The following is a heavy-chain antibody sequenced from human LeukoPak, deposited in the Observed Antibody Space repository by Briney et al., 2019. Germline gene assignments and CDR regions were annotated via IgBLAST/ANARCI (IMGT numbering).Heavy chain of an antibody. Sequence: GGSLRLSCAASGFTFSTYGINWVRQAPGKGLEWVSYISSGSDSIHYADSLKGRFTVSRDNAKNSLFLRMNSLRDEDTAVYYCARAEALLPYLYWGQGTLVTVSS. V-gene: IGHV3-48*02. D-gene: IGHD2-15*01. CDR1: GFTFSTYG. J-gene: IGHJ4*02. CDR3: ARAEALLPYLY. CDR2: ISSGSDSI.